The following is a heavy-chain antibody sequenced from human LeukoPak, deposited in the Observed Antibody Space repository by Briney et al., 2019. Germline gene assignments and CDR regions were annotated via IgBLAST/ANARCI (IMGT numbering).Heavy chain of an antibody. CDR3: AGEDGDAFDI. CDR2: IGSSGGSR. J-gene: IGHJ3*02. CDR1: GFTFSSYE. Sequence: PGGSLRLFCAASGFTFSSYEMDWVRRAPGKGLEWVSYIGSSGGSRYYADSVKGRFTSSRDNAKNSLYLQMNSLRVEDTAVYYCAGEDGDAFDIWGQGTVVSVSS. D-gene: IGHD5-24*01. V-gene: IGHV3-48*03.